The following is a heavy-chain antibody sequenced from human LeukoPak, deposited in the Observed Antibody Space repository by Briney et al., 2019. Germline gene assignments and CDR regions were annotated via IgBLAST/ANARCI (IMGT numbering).Heavy chain of an antibody. CDR3: AKSRENDYYYYMDV. J-gene: IGHJ6*03. D-gene: IGHD5-24*01. CDR2: IKTDGSST. Sequence: GGSLRLSCAASGFTFSSYWMHWVRQAPGKGLVWVSRIKTDGSSTYYADSVRGRFTISRDNSKNTLYLQMNSLRAEDTAVYYCAKSRENDYYYYMDVWGKGTTVTVSS. V-gene: IGHV3-74*01. CDR1: GFTFSSYW.